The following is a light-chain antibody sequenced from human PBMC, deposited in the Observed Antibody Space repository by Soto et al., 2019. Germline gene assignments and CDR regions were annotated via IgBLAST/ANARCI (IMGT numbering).Light chain of an antibody. CDR2: GAS. V-gene: IGKV3-20*01. CDR3: QQYGSSPWT. CDR1: QSVSSSY. Sequence: IVLTQSPGTLSLSPAXRATLSCRASQSVSSSYLAWYQQKPGQAPRLLIYGASSRATGIPDRFSGSGSGTDFTLTISRLEPEDFAVYYCQQYGSSPWTFGQGTKEDIK. J-gene: IGKJ1*01.